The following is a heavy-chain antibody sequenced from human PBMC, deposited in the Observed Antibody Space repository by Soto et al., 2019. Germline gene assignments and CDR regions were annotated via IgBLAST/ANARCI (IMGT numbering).Heavy chain of an antibody. Sequence: ASEEVSCKASGYTFTSYGISWVRQAPGQGLEWMGWISAYNGKTNYAQKLQGRVTMTTDTTTSKAYMELRSPRFEDPAVYYRGRQTLIATRRVYALKMWRQGT. CDR1: GYTFTSYG. V-gene: IGHV1-18*04. CDR3: GRQTLIATRRVYALKM. CDR2: ISAYNGKT. J-gene: IGHJ3*02. D-gene: IGHD6-13*01.